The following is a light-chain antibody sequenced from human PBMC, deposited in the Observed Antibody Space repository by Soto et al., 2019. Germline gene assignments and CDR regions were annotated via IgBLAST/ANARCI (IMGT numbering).Light chain of an antibody. CDR3: GSYASATLS. V-gene: IGLV2-14*03. CDR2: EVR. Sequence: QSALTQPASVSGSPGQSITISCTVTSSDIGAYDYVSWFQQYSGKAPTLIIYEVRFRPSGVSSRFSGSKSGNTASLTISGLQTEDEADYYCGSYASATLSFCGGTKLTVL. J-gene: IGLJ2*01. CDR1: SSDIGAYDY.